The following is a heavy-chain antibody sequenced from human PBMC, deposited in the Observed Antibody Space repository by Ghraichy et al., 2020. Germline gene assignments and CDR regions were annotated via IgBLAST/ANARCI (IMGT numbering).Heavy chain of an antibody. CDR3: ARDQGYSSGYYLDS. J-gene: IGHJ4*02. V-gene: IGHV4-61*01. CDR1: GGSVRSAPYY. D-gene: IGHD6-19*01. Sequence: SETLSLTCTVSGGSVRSAPYYWSWLRQSPGRGLEYIGYIHYSGSTNYNPSLKSRVTISVDTSKNQVSLKLTSVTAADTALYYCARDQGYSSGYYLDSWGQGTLVTVSS. CDR2: IHYSGST.